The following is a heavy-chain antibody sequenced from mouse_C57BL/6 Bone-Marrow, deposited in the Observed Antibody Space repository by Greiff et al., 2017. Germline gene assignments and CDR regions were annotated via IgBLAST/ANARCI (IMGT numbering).Heavy chain of an antibody. Sequence: VQLKESGGDLVKPGGSLKLSCAASGFTFSSYGMSWVRQTPDKRLEWVATISSGGSYTYYPDSVKGRFTISRDNAKNTLYLQLSSLKSEDTATYYCARHYDYYAMDYWGQGTSVTVSS. CDR2: ISSGGSYT. J-gene: IGHJ4*01. V-gene: IGHV5-6*01. CDR1: GFTFSSYG. CDR3: ARHYDYYAMDY.